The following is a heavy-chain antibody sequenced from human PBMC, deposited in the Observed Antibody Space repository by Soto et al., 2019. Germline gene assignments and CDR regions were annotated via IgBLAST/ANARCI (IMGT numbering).Heavy chain of an antibody. D-gene: IGHD3-22*01. J-gene: IGHJ5*02. CDR1: GGSILDSTYY. CDR2: IFYSGGT. V-gene: IGHV4-39*01. CDR3: ARQASGYYYGWFDP. Sequence: QLLLQESGPGLVKPSETLSLTCTVSGGSILDSTYYWAWIRQPPGKGLEWIGTIFYSGGTFYTPSLKGRVPLSVDTSNNQFALKLSSVTATDTAVYYCARQASGYYYGWFDPWGQGTLVTVSS.